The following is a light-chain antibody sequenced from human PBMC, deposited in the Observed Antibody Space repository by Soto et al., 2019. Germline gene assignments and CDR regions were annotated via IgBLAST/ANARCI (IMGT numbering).Light chain of an antibody. J-gene: IGLJ2*01. Sequence: QSALTQPASVSGSPGQSITISCTGTSSDVGGYNYVSWYQQHPGKAPKLMIYDVSNRPSGVSNRFSGSKSGNTASVTISGLQAEDEADYYCSSYTSSSTLEGVVFGGGTKLTVL. CDR1: SSDVGGYNY. V-gene: IGLV2-14*01. CDR2: DVS. CDR3: SSYTSSSTLEGVV.